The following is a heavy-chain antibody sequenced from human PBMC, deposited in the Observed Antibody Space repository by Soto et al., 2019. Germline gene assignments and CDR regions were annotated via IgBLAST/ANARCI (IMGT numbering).Heavy chain of an antibody. V-gene: IGHV4-59*12. J-gene: IGHJ4*02. D-gene: IGHD6-19*01. CDR3: AKAKREQWLLFDY. CDR1: GGSISDYY. CDR2: FSYGRGT. Sequence: PSETLSLTCTVSGGSISDYYWSWIRQPPGKGLEWIGYFSYGRGTNNSPSLKSRATISGDTSKNQFSLNLSSVTAADTAVYYCAKAKREQWLLFDYWGQGTLVTVSS.